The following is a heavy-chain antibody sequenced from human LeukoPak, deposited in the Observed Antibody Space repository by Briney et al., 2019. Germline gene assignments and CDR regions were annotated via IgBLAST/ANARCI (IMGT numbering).Heavy chain of an antibody. V-gene: IGHV3-13*01. Sequence: GGSLRLSCAASGFTFSSYDMHWVRQATGKGLEWVSAIGTAGDTYYPGSVKGRFTISRENAKNSLYLQMNSLRAGDTAVYYCARRGRFGESDYWGQGTLVTVSS. CDR1: GFTFSSYD. CDR2: IGTAGDT. D-gene: IGHD3-10*01. J-gene: IGHJ4*02. CDR3: ARRGRFGESDY.